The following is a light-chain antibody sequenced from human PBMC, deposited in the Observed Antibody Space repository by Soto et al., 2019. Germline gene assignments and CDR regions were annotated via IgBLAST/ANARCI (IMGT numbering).Light chain of an antibody. V-gene: IGKV3-11*01. J-gene: IGKJ5*01. CDR2: DAS. CDR3: QQRSNWPPIT. CDR1: QSVSSY. Sequence: EIVLTQSPATLSLSLGESATLSCRASQSVSSYLAWYQQKPGQGPRLLIYDASNRATGVSARFSGSGYGTDFTLTISSLEPEDFAVYYCQQRSNWPPITFGQGTRLEIK.